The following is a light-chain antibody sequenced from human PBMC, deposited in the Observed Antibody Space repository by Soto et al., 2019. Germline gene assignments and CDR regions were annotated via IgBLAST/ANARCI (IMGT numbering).Light chain of an antibody. Sequence: QSALTQPASVSGSPGQSITISCTGTSSDVGSYNLVSWYQQHPGKAPKLMIYEGSKRPSGVSNRFSGSKSGNTASLTISGLQAEDEADYYCCSYAGSSTFSYVFGTGTMVTVL. CDR3: CSYAGSSTFSYV. CDR1: SSDVGSYNL. V-gene: IGLV2-23*03. CDR2: EGS. J-gene: IGLJ1*01.